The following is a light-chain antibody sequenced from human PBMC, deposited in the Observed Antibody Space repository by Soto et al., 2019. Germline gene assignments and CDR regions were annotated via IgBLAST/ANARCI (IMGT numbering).Light chain of an antibody. CDR1: QGVTSSY. J-gene: IGKJ5*01. CDR2: DAS. V-gene: IGKV3-20*01. CDR3: QQYGRSPIT. Sequence: EIVLTQSPGTLSLSPGERATLSCRASQGVTSSYLAWYQQKPRRAARLLIDDASSSATGIPDRFSGSGSGTDFTLTISRVEPEDFAVYRCQQYGRSPITVGGGPRLEIK.